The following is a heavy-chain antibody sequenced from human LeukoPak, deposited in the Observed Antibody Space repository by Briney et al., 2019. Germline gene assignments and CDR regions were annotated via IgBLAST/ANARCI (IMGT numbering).Heavy chain of an antibody. CDR2: INPNSGGT. CDR3: ARDHAGDYGDY. J-gene: IGHJ4*02. Sequence: ASVKVSCKASGYTFTGYYMHWVRQAPGQGLEGMGWINPNSGGTNYAQKFQGRVTMTRDTSISTAYMDLSRLRSDDTAVYYCARDHAGDYGDYWGQGTLVSVSS. CDR1: GYTFTGYY. V-gene: IGHV1-2*02. D-gene: IGHD4-17*01.